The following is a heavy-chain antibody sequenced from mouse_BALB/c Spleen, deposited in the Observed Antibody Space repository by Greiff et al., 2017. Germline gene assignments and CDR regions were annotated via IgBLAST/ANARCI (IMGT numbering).Heavy chain of an antibody. CDR2: ISSGGSYT. J-gene: IGHJ2*01. D-gene: IGHD1-1*01. Sequence: EVKLMESGGGLVKPGGSLKLSCAASGFTFSSYTMSWVRQTPEKGLEWVATISSGGSYTYYPDSVKGRFTISRDNAKNTLYLQMSSLKSEDTAMYYCTRDYYGSSCFDYWGQGTTLTVSS. CDR1: GFTFSSYT. CDR3: TRDYYGSSCFDY. V-gene: IGHV5-6-4*01.